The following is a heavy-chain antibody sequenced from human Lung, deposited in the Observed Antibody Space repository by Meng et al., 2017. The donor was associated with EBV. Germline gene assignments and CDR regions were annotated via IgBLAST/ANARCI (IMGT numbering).Heavy chain of an antibody. Sequence: EVQLVESXXALVQXGGSLRLSCAASGFTFSNYWMHWVRQAPGKGLMWVSRLNEDGATTTYADSVKGRFTISRDNAKNTLYLHMNSLRADDTAVYYCSRDLVGSDDYWGQGTLVTVSS. CDR3: SRDLVGSDDY. J-gene: IGHJ4*02. CDR2: LNEDGATT. V-gene: IGHV3-74*01. CDR1: GFTFSNYW. D-gene: IGHD2-8*02.